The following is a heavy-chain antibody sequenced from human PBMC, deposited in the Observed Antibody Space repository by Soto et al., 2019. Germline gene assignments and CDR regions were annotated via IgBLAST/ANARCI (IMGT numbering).Heavy chain of an antibody. CDR2: IRSKANSYAT. CDR1: GFTFSGSA. Sequence: PGGSLRLSCAASGFTFSGSAMHWVRQASGKGLEWVGRIRSKANSYATAYAASVKGRFTISRDDSKNTAYLQMNSLKTEDTAVYYCTRHWVSDYYYYGMDVWGQGTTVTVSS. D-gene: IGHD2-8*01. V-gene: IGHV3-73*01. J-gene: IGHJ6*02. CDR3: TRHWVSDYYYYGMDV.